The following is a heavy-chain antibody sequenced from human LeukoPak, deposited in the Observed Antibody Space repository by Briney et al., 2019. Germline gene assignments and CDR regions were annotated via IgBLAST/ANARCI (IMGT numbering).Heavy chain of an antibody. V-gene: IGHV3-7*01. CDR1: GFTFSSYW. D-gene: IGHD2-21*01. J-gene: IGHJ4*02. CDR3: ARGPPHCGGDCYDY. CDR2: IKQDGSEK. Sequence: GGSLRLSCAASGFTFSSYWMSWVRQAPGKGLEWVANIKQDGSEKYYVDSVKGRFTISRDNAKNSLYLQMNSLRAEDTAVYYCARGPPHCGGDCYDYWGQGTLVTVSS.